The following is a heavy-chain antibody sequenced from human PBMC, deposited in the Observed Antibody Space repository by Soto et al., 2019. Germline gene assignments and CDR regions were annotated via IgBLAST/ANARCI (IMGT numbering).Heavy chain of an antibody. D-gene: IGHD6-13*01. CDR1: GFTFSSYD. J-gene: IGHJ4*02. Sequence: EVQLVESGGGLVQPGGSLRLSCAASGFTFSSYDMHWVRQATGKGLEWVSAIGTAGDTYYPGSVKGRFTISRDNAKNSLYLQMNSLRAEDTAVYYCARVGIAAAGAFDYWGQGTLVTVSS. CDR2: IGTAGDT. CDR3: ARVGIAAAGAFDY. V-gene: IGHV3-13*01.